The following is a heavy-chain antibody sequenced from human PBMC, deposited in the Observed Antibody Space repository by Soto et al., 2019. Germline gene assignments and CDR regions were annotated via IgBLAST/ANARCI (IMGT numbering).Heavy chain of an antibody. CDR3: ARVGYDFWRGYYASYWYFDL. V-gene: IGHV4-30-4*01. Sequence: QVQLQESGPGLVKPSQTLSLTCTVSGGSISSGDYYWSWIRQPPGKGLERIGYIYYSGSTYYNPSLKSRVTISVDTSKNQFSLKLSSVTAADTAVYYCARVGYDFWRGYYASYWYFDLWGRGTLVTVSS. CDR2: IYYSGST. J-gene: IGHJ2*01. CDR1: GGSISSGDYY. D-gene: IGHD3-3*01.